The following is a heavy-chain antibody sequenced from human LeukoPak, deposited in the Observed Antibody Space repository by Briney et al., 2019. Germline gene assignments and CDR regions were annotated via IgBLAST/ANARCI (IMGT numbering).Heavy chain of an antibody. J-gene: IGHJ3*02. V-gene: IGHV3-23*01. D-gene: IGHD1-7*01. CDR1: GFTFSGYA. CDR2: ISGGGGST. CDR3: AKVSNGNYAGDAFDI. Sequence: SGASLRLYCAASGFTFSGYAMTWVRQAPGQGLEWVSAISGGGGSTYYADSVKGRFTISRDNSKNTLYLQMSSLRADDTAVYYCAKVSNGNYAGDAFDIWGQGTMVTVSS.